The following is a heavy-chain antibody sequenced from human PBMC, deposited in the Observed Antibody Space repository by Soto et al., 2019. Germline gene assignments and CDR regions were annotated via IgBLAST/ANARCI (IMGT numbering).Heavy chain of an antibody. V-gene: IGHV3-48*02. CDR3: AREEDIVVVVAAPDYYYGMDV. CDR2: ISSSSSTI. Sequence: PGGSLSLSSAASGFTFSSYSMNWVRQAPGKGLEWVSYISSSSSTIYYADSVKGRFTISRDNAKNSLYLQMNSLRDEDTAVYYCAREEDIVVVVAAPDYYYGMDVWGQGTTVTVSS. CDR1: GFTFSSYS. J-gene: IGHJ6*02. D-gene: IGHD2-15*01.